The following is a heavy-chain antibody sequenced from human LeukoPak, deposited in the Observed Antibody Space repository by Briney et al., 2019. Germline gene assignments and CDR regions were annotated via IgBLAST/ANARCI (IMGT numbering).Heavy chain of an antibody. V-gene: IGHV3-72*01. CDR1: GFTFSSYG. CDR2: ARNKANSYAT. J-gene: IGHJ4*02. Sequence: GGSLRLSCAASGFTFSSYGMHWVRQAPGKGLEWVGRARNKANSYATEYAASVKGRFTISRDDSKNSLYLQMNSLRTEDTAVYYCARVLYDFWSGYYFDYWGQGTLVTVSS. CDR3: ARVLYDFWSGYYFDY. D-gene: IGHD3-3*01.